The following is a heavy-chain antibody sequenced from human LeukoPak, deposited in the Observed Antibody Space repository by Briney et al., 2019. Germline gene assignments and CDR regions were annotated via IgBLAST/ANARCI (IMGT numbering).Heavy chain of an antibody. CDR1: GITFSPYA. CDR3: ARGLSGDPYYFDY. J-gene: IGHJ4*02. CDR2: IGYDGSAK. V-gene: IGHV3-30*02. D-gene: IGHD7-27*01. Sequence: GGSLRLSXAASGITFSPYAMNWVRQAPGKGLEWVAFIGYDGSAKYYVDSVKGRLTISRDNSKNTLYLQMDSLRAEDTAVYYCARGLSGDPYYFDYWGQGTLVTVSS.